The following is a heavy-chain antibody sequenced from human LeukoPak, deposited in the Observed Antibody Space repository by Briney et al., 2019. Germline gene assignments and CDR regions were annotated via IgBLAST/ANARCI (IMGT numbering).Heavy chain of an antibody. CDR3: ARDRAVAHYYYYMDV. CDR2: IYTSGST. Sequence: SETLSLTCTVSGGSISSYYWSWIRQPAGKGLEWIGRIYTSGSTNYNPSLKSRVTMSVDTSKNQFSLKLSSVTAADTAVYYCARDRAVAHYYYYMDVWGKGTTVTISS. CDR1: GGSISSYY. V-gene: IGHV4-4*07. D-gene: IGHD6-19*01. J-gene: IGHJ6*03.